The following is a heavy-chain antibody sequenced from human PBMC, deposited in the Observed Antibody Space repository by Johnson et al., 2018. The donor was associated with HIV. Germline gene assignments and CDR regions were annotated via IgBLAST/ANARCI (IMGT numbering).Heavy chain of an antibody. Sequence: VQLVESGGGLVQPGGSLRLSCAASGFTFSSYAMSWVRQAPGKGLEWVSAISGSGGSTYYADSVKGRFTISRDNAKNSLYLQMNSLRAEDTAVYYCAKSGGGPYAFDIWGQGTMVTVSS. V-gene: IGHV3-23*04. CDR1: GFTFSSYA. CDR2: ISGSGGST. J-gene: IGHJ3*02. D-gene: IGHD3-10*01. CDR3: AKSGGGPYAFDI.